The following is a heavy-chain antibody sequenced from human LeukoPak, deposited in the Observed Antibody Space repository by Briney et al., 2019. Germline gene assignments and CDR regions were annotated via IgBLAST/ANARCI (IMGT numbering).Heavy chain of an antibody. J-gene: IGHJ2*01. V-gene: IGHV4-34*01. CDR1: GGSFSGYY. CDR3: ARVGRGQLERRSYKQNWYFDL. CDR2: INHSGST. D-gene: IGHD1-1*01. Sequence: SETLSLTCAVYGGSFSGYYWSWIRQPPGKGLEWIGEINHSGSTNYNPSLKSRVTISVDTSKNQFSLKPSSVTAADTAVYYCARVGRGQLERRSYKQNWYFDLWGRGTLVTVSS.